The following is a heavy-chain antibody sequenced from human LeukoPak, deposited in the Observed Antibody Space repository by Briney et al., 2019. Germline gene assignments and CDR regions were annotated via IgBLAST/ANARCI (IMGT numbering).Heavy chain of an antibody. V-gene: IGHV3-9*01. Sequence: PGTSLRLSCAASGFSFDDYVMHWVRQAPGKGLEWVSGISWNSGSIGYADSVKGRFTISRDNAKNSLYLQMNSLRAEDTALYYCAKDRGGSYPYDAFDIWGQGTMVTVSS. CDR1: GFSFDDYV. CDR3: AKDRGGSYPYDAFDI. J-gene: IGHJ3*02. CDR2: ISWNSGSI. D-gene: IGHD1-26*01.